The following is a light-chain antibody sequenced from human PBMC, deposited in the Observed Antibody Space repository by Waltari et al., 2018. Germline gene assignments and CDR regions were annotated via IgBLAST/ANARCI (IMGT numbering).Light chain of an antibody. V-gene: IGKV3-20*01. CDR1: QSVGSSH. CDR2: DVS. J-gene: IGKJ2*01. CDR3: QQYGSSPYT. Sequence: EIGWTQPPGTLSLSPGEKVTLSRRASQSVGSSHLAWYQQKPGQAPRLLIYDVSTRATGIPDRFTGSGSGTDFSLTISRLEPEDFAVYYCQQYGSSPYTFGQGTKLEIK.